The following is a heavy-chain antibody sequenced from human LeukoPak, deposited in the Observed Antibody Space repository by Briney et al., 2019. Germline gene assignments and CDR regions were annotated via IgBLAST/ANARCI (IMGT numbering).Heavy chain of an antibody. CDR3: ARDMTTETTGDY. CDR1: GFTFSSYS. CDR2: ISSSSSTI. D-gene: IGHD4-17*01. Sequence: GGSLRLSCAASGFTFSSYSMNWVHQAPGKGLEWVSYISSSSSTIYYADSVKGRFTISRDNSKNTLYLQMNSLRAEDTPVYYCARDMTTETTGDYWGQGTLVTVSS. V-gene: IGHV3-48*01. J-gene: IGHJ4*02.